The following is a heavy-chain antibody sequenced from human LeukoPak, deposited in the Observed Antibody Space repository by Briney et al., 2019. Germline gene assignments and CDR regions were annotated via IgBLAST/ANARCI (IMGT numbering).Heavy chain of an antibody. CDR2: ISSSGSTI. J-gene: IGHJ4*02. CDR1: GFTFSSYE. V-gene: IGHV3-48*03. Sequence: GGSLRLSCAASGFTFSSYEMNWVRQAPGKGLEWVSYISSSGSTIYYADSVKGRLTISRDNAKNSLYLQMNSLRAEDTAVYYCARKMRILTGRDYWGQGTLVTVSS. D-gene: IGHD3-9*01. CDR3: ARKMRILTGRDY.